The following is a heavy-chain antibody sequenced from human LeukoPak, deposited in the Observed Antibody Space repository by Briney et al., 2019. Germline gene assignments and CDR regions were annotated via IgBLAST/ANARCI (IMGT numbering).Heavy chain of an antibody. CDR2: IIPIFGTA. V-gene: IGHV1-69*13. J-gene: IGHJ4*02. D-gene: IGHD1-26*01. CDR3: ARHEEWELPMNDY. Sequence: SVKVSCKASGGTFSSYAISWVRQAPGQGLEWMGGIIPIFGTANYAQKFQGRVTITADESTSTAYMELSRLRSEDTAVYYCARHEEWELPMNDYWGQGTLVTVSS. CDR1: GGTFSSYA.